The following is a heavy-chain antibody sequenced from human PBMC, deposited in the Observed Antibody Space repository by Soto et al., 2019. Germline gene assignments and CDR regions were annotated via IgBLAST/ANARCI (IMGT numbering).Heavy chain of an antibody. CDR3: AREDYYVAFDI. V-gene: IGHV3-7*01. CDR2: IKEDGSEK. CDR1: GFTFSSYW. J-gene: IGHJ3*02. Sequence: PGGSLRLSCAASGFTFSSYWMSWVRQAPGKGLEWVANIKEDGSEKSYVDSVKGRFTISRDNAKNSLYLQMNSLRAEDTAVYYCAREDYYVAFDIWGQGTMVTVSS. D-gene: IGHD3-16*01.